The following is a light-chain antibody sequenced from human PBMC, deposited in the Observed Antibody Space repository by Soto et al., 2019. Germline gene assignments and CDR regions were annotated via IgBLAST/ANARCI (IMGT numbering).Light chain of an antibody. CDR1: QSLNSL. V-gene: IGKV1-5*01. Sequence: DIQMPQSPSTLSASVGDRVTITCRASQSLNSLLAWYQQKPGRAPKLLIYDASTLESGVPSRFSGSGSGTEFALTISSAPTDDFATYYCQQYNSYSSWTFGQGTKVEIE. CDR3: QQYNSYSSWT. J-gene: IGKJ1*01. CDR2: DAS.